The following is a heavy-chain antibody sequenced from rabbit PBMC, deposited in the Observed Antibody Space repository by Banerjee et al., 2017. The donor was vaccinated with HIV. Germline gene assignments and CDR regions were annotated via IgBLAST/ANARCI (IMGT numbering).Heavy chain of an antibody. J-gene: IGHJ4*01. CDR1: GFSFSSYYY. D-gene: IGHD4-2*01. V-gene: IGHV1S40*01. CDR3: ARGNSYAGDGYDL. CDR2: IYGGSTTVT. Sequence: QSLEESGGDLVKPGASLTLTCTASGFSFSSYYYMCWVRQAPGKGLEWIACIYGGSTTVTYYASWAKGRFTISKTSSTTVTLQMTSLTAADTATYFCARGNSYAGDGYDLWGQGTLVTDS.